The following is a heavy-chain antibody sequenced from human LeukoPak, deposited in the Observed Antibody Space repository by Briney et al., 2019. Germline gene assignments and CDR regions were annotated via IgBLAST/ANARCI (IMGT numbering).Heavy chain of an antibody. CDR3: ARHVLSGYLNYWYFDL. CDR2: IYYSGST. V-gene: IGHV4-39*01. D-gene: IGHD3-3*01. Sequence: SETLSLTCTVSGGSISSSSYYWGWIRQPPGKVLEWLGSIYYSGSTYYNPSLKSRVTISVDTSKNQFSLKLSSVTAADTAVYYCARHVLSGYLNYWYFDLWGRGTLVTVSS. CDR1: GGSISSSSYY. J-gene: IGHJ2*01.